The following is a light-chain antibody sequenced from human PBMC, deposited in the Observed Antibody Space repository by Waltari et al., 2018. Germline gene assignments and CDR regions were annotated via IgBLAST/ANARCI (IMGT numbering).Light chain of an antibody. CDR3: NLYAGSSTLGV. J-gene: IGLJ3*02. V-gene: IGLV2-18*01. CDR2: YVS. CDR1: STDTGGYYR. Sequence: QSALTQPPSVSGSPGQSVTTSCPGLSTDTGGYYRCSWYPQSPGTAPKLMISYVSNRPSGVPDRFPGSKSGNTASLTISGLQAEDEADYYCNLYAGSSTLGVFGGGTKLTVL.